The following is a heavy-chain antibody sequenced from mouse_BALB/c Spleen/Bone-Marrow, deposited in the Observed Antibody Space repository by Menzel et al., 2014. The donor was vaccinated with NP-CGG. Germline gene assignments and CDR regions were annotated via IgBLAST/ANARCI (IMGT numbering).Heavy chain of an antibody. V-gene: IGHV5-6-4*01. CDR3: TRDGKGNYDYAMDY. D-gene: IGHD2-1*01. CDR2: ISSGGSYT. CDR1: GFTFSSYT. Sequence: EVKLVESGGGLVKPGGSLKLSCAPSGFTFSSYTMSWVRQTPEKRLEWVATISSGGSYTYYPDSVKGRFTISRDNAKNTLYLQMSSLKSEDTAMYYCTRDGKGNYDYAMDYWGQGTSVTVSS. J-gene: IGHJ4*01.